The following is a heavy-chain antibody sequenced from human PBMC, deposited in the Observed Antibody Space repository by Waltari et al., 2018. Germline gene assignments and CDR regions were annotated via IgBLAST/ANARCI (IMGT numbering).Heavy chain of an antibody. CDR3: AKSSGSYYEVFDY. J-gene: IGHJ4*02. CDR1: GFAFANSG. CDR2: ISGSGGTT. D-gene: IGHD1-26*01. Sequence: EVRLVESGGGLVQPGGSLRPPCAASGFAFANSGMRWVRQAPGKGLECVSSISGSGGTTYYADSVKGRFTMSKDNSKNTLFLQMNSLRVDDTADYYCAKSSGSYYEVFDYWGRGTLVTVSS. V-gene: IGHV3-23*04.